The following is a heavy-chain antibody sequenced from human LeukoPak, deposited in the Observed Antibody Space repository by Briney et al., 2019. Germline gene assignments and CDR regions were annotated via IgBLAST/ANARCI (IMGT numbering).Heavy chain of an antibody. J-gene: IGHJ4*02. CDR3: ARAFTPGIRKALWIGDSL. CDR1: GFTFSSYA. Sequence: GTSLSLSCAASGFTFSSYAMHWVRQAPGKGLEWLAVVSAHGLDKFYASSVRGRFTISKDTSKNTLSLQMNSLRSDDSGVYYCARAFTPGIRKALWIGDSLWDQGTLVTVSS. CDR2: VSAHGLDK. D-gene: IGHD3-10*01. V-gene: IGHV3-30*04.